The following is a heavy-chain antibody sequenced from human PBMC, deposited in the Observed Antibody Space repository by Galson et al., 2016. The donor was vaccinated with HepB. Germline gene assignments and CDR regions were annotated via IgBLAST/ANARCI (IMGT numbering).Heavy chain of an antibody. V-gene: IGHV3-53*01. CDR3: ARGRQVRFLEWPFYSHYYMDV. CDR2: IHSDGTS. CDR1: GFTVSSDY. D-gene: IGHD3-3*01. J-gene: IGHJ6*03. Sequence: SLRLSCAASGFTVSSDYMAWVRQAPGKGLECVSVIHSDGTSYYADSVKGRFTVSRDNSKNTLLLQMNSLRAEDTALYFCARGRQVRFLEWPFYSHYYMDVWGKGTTVTVSS.